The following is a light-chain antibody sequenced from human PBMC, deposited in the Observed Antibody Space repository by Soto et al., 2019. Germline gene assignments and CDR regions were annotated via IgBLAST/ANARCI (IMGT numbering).Light chain of an antibody. CDR2: GAS. V-gene: IGKV3-15*01. CDR3: QQYNNWTKT. CDR1: QSVADN. J-gene: IGKJ1*01. Sequence: EIVMTQSPATLSVSPGERATLSCRASQSVADNLAWYQQKPGQAPRRLIYGASTRATGFPARFSGSGSGTEFTLTVSSLQSEDFAVYYCQQYNNWTKTFGQGTKVEIK.